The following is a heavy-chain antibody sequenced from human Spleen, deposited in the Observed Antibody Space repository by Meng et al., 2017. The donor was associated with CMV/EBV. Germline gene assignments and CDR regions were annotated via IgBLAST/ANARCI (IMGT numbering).Heavy chain of an antibody. CDR3: AKAITMEVVAHVDFDY. CDR1: GFAFSSYA. J-gene: IGHJ4*02. Sequence: GGSLRLSCAASGFAFSSYALHWVRQAPGKGLEWVSIISDRGETTYYADSVKGRFTISRDNSKNTVYLQMNSLRAEDTAMYYCAKAITMEVVAHVDFDYWGQGTLVTVSS. D-gene: IGHD3-22*01. CDR2: ISDRGETT. V-gene: IGHV3-23*01.